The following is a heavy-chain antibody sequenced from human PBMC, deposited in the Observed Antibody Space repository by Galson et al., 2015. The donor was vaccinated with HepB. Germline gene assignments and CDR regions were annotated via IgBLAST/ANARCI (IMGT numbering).Heavy chain of an antibody. CDR3: ARDARAAAAHLYYYYYGMDV. V-gene: IGHV1-18*04. D-gene: IGHD6-13*01. Sequence: SVKVSCKASGYTFTSYGISWVRQAPGQGLEWMGWISAYNGNTNYAQKLQGRVTMTTDTSTSTAYMELRSLRSDDTAVYYCARDARAAAAHLYYYYYGMDVWGQGTTVTVSS. CDR1: GYTFTSYG. CDR2: ISAYNGNT. J-gene: IGHJ6*02.